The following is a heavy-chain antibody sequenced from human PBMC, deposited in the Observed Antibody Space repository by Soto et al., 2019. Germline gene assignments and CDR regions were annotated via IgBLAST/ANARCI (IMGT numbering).Heavy chain of an antibody. CDR2: IWYDGSKK. CDR1: GVNFNSYG. CDR3: AGRYCSSTSCYRYMDV. Sequence: GGSLRLSCAASGVNFNSYGFYWVRQGPGKGLEWLARIWYDGSKKDYADSVKGRFTISRDNAKNSLYLQMNSLRAEDTAVYYCAGRYCSSTSCYRYMDVWGKGTTVTVSS. D-gene: IGHD2-2*01. V-gene: IGHV3-33*03. J-gene: IGHJ6*03.